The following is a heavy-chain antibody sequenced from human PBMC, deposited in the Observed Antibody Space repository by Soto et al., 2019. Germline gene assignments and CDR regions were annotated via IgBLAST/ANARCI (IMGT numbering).Heavy chain of an antibody. CDR3: GRGGRYSLRYFEY. CDR1: GYTFTSYG. J-gene: IGHJ4*02. D-gene: IGHD2-15*01. CDR2: ISTYNGDT. Sequence: QVQLVQSGAEVKKPGASVKVSCKASGYTFTSYGISWVRQAPGQGLEWMGWISTYNGDTKYAQRLQGRVTMTTDTPTSRDQRERRNLRSDDTDVYYCGRGGRYSLRYFEYLGQATLVTLGS. V-gene: IGHV1-18*01.